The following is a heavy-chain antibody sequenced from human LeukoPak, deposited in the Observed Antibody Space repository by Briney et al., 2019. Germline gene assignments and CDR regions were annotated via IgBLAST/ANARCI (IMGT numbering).Heavy chain of an antibody. V-gene: IGHV3-23*01. CDR2: ISGSGGST. CDR3: AELGITMIGGV. Sequence: GGSLRLSCVASGFTFRTYAMSWVRQAPGKGLEWVSAISGSGGSTYYADSVKGRFTISRDNAKNSLYLQMNSLRAEDTAVYYCAELGITMIGGVWGKGTTVTISS. D-gene: IGHD3-10*02. CDR1: GFTFRTYA. J-gene: IGHJ6*04.